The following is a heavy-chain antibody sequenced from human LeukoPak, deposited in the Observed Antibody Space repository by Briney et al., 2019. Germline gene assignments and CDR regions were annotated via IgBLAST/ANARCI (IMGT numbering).Heavy chain of an antibody. CDR1: GFAFSSYD. V-gene: IGHV3-13*01. CDR3: ARAASYNYNNRPYLFDS. D-gene: IGHD3-10*01. CDR2: IGAFGDT. J-gene: IGHJ4*02. Sequence: QPGGSLRLSCAASGFAFSSYDMHWVRQASGKGLEWVSGIGAFGDTYYGVAVRGRFTISRDKAKNSLYLQMNSLRAGDTAVYFCARAASYNYNNRPYLFDSWGQGTLVAVSS.